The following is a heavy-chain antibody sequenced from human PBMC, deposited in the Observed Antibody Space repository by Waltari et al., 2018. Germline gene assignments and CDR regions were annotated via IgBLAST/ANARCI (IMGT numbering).Heavy chain of an antibody. CDR3: ARATIFGVVSRGGFDY. Sequence: EVQLVESGGGVVQHGGSLSLSCAASGVPFSSYSMNWVRQAPGKGLELVSYISSSSSTIYYAASLKGRFTISRDNAKNSLYLQMTSLIAEDTAVYYCARATIFGVVSRGGFDYWGQGTLVTVSS. J-gene: IGHJ4*02. CDR1: GVPFSSYS. D-gene: IGHD3-3*01. V-gene: IGHV3-48*04. CDR2: ISSSSSTI.